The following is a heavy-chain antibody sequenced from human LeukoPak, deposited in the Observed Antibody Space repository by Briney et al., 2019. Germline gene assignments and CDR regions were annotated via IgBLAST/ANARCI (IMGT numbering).Heavy chain of an antibody. Sequence: GESLKISCKGSGYSFTSYWIGWVRQVPGKGLEWMGIIYPGDSDTRYSPSFQGQVTISADKSISTAYLQWSSLKASDTAMYYCARHWIGESFGFDPWGQGTLVTVSS. V-gene: IGHV5-51*01. CDR2: IYPGDSDT. CDR3: ARHWIGESFGFDP. D-gene: IGHD3-10*01. J-gene: IGHJ5*02. CDR1: GYSFTSYW.